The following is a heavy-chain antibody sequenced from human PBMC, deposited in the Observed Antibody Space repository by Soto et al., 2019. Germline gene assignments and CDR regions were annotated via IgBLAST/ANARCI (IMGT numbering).Heavy chain of an antibody. CDR1: GFAFSSYS. D-gene: IGHD3-22*01. V-gene: IGHV3-48*02. CDR3: VRDESYYDSSGYYHFDY. Sequence: GGSLRLSCGASGFAFSSYSMNWFRQAPGKGLEWVSYISSSSSTIYYADSVKGRFTISRDNAKNSLYLQMNSLRDEDTAVYYCVRDESYYDSSGYYHFDYWGQGTLVTVSS. CDR2: ISSSSSTI. J-gene: IGHJ4*02.